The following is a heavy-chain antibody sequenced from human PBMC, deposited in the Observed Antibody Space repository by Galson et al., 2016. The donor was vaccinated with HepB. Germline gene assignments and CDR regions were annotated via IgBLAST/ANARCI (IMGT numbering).Heavy chain of an antibody. CDR1: GFTFGDYA. CDR3: SRSVVLMVYATTFDY. J-gene: IGHJ4*02. Sequence: SLRLSCAASGFTFGDYATSWFRQAPGKGLEWVGFIRSKAYGGTTEYAASVKGRFTISRDDSKSIAYLQMNSLKTEDTAVYYCSRSVVLMVYATTFDYWGQGTLVTVSS. CDR2: IRSKAYGGTT. D-gene: IGHD2-8*01. V-gene: IGHV3-49*03.